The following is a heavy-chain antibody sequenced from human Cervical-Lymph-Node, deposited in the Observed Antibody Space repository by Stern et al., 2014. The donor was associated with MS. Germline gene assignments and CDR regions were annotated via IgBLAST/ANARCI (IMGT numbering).Heavy chain of an antibody. CDR1: GGNFNKNA. CDR3: ATGSSDFGSGPEN. Sequence: QVQLVQSGAEVKRPGSSVKVSCKASGGNFNKNAVTWVRQAPGQGLEWIGRILPFIGSSNYLPKFEGRLRMTADKSTRTAYLHLTSLTSEDTAVYYCATGSSDFGSGPENWGQGTLVIVSS. CDR2: ILPFIGSS. D-gene: IGHD3-10*01. J-gene: IGHJ4*02. V-gene: IGHV1-69*04.